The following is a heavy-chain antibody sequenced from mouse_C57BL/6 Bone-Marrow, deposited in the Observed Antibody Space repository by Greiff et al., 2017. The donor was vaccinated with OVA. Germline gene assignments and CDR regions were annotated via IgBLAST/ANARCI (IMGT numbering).Heavy chain of an antibody. CDR1: GFSFNTYA. Sequence: DVKLVESGGGLVQPKGSLKLSCAASGFSFNTYAMNWVRQAPGKGLEWVARIRSKSNNYATYYADSVKDRFTISRDDSESMLYLQMNNLKTEDTAMYYCVGFWFAYWGQGTLVTVSA. CDR3: VGFWFAY. CDR2: IRSKSNNYAT. V-gene: IGHV10-1*01. J-gene: IGHJ3*01.